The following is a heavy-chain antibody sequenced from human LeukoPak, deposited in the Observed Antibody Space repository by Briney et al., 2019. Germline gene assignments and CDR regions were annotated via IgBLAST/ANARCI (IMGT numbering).Heavy chain of an antibody. D-gene: IGHD1-7*01. Sequence: SETLSLTCTVSGDSISGYYWGWIRQPPGKGLEWIGYIYYSGTTNYNPSLNSRVTISVDTSKNEASLKLSSVTAADTAVYYCARSRYNWNYYFDYRGQGTLVTASS. J-gene: IGHJ4*02. CDR2: IYYSGTT. CDR3: ARSRYNWNYYFDY. V-gene: IGHV4-59*01. CDR1: GDSISGYY.